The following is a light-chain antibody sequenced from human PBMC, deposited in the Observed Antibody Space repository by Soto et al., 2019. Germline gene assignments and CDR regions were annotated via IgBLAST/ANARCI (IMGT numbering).Light chain of an antibody. CDR2: EGN. CDR3: CSYAGPYYV. J-gene: IGLJ1*01. Sequence: QSVLTQPASVSGSPGQSITISCTGTNSDIGGYPLVSWYQQHPDKSPKLIIYEGNKRPSGISNRFSASKSGNTASLTISGLQAEDEADYYCCSYAGPYYVFGTGTKLTVL. CDR1: NSDIGGYPL. V-gene: IGLV2-23*01.